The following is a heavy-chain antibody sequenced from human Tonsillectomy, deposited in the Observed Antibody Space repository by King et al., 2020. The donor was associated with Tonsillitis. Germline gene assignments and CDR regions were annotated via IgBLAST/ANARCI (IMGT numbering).Heavy chain of an antibody. J-gene: IGHJ4*02. V-gene: IGHV1-2*02. CDR3: ARAWEKGRLGARDFGC. D-gene: IGHD1-26*01. CDR2: INPNSGGT. CDR1: GYTFTGYY. Sequence: QLVQSGAEVKKPGASVKVSCKASGYTFTGYYVHWVRQAPGQGLEWMGWINPNSGGTNYAQKFQGRVTLTRDTSISTAYMELSRLRSDDTAVYYCARAWEKGRLGARDFGCWGQGTPVTVSS.